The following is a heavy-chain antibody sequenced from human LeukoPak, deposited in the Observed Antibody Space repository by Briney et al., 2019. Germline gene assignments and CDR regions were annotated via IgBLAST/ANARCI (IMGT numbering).Heavy chain of an antibody. J-gene: IGHJ4*02. CDR1: GYTFTGYY. V-gene: IGHV1-2*02. CDR2: INPNSGGT. Sequence: ASVKVSCKASGYTFTGYYMHWVRQAPGQGLEWMGWINPNSGGTNYAQKFQGRVTMARDTSISTAYMELSRLRSDDTAVYYCARVAAAGRKYFDYWGQGTLVTVSS. D-gene: IGHD6-13*01. CDR3: ARVAAAGRKYFDY.